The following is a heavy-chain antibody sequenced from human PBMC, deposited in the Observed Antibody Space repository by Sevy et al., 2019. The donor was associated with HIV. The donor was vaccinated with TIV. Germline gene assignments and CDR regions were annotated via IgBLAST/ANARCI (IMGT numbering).Heavy chain of an antibody. V-gene: IGHV3-33*01. Sequence: GGSLRLSCAASGFTFSSYGMHWVRQAPGKGLEWVAVIWYDGSNKYYADSVKGRFTISRDNSKNTLYLQMNSLRAEDTAVYYCARDLNNAGYFDWLLSYYFDYWRQGTLVTVSS. J-gene: IGHJ4*02. CDR3: ARDLNNAGYFDWLLSYYFDY. D-gene: IGHD3-9*01. CDR1: GFTFSSYG. CDR2: IWYDGSNK.